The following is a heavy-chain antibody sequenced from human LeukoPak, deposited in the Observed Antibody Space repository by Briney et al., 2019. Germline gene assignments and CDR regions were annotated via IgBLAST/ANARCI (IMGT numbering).Heavy chain of an antibody. CDR3: ARVLNYYDRSGYYFSC. CDR1: GFTFSYYT. D-gene: IGHD3-22*01. Sequence: PGGSLRLSCAASGFTFSYYTMHWVRQAPGKGLEWVAVISYDGSNEYYADSVKGRFTISRENSKNTLYLQMNSLRVNDTAVYCCARVLNYYDRSGYYFSCWGQRTLVTVSS. CDR2: ISYDGSNE. J-gene: IGHJ4*02. V-gene: IGHV3-30-3*01.